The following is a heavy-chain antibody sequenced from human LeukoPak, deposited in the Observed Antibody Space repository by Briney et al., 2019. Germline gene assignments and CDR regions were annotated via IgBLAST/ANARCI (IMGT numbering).Heavy chain of an antibody. V-gene: IGHV4-4*02. CDR2: IYHSGST. CDR3: ARDRSGYVAGRPFDY. CDR1: GGSISSSNW. D-gene: IGHD5-12*01. Sequence: SGTLSLTCAVSGGSISSSNWWSWVRQPPGKGLEWIGEIYHSGSTNYNPSLKSRVTISVDKSKNQFSLKLSSVTAADTAVYYCARDRSGYVAGRPFDYWGQGTLVTVSS. J-gene: IGHJ4*02.